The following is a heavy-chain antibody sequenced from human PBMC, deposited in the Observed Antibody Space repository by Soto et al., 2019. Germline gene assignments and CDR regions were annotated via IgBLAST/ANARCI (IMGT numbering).Heavy chain of an antibody. D-gene: IGHD3-16*01. J-gene: IGHJ3*02. CDR1: GFTFSTYG. Sequence: EVQLLESGGGLVQPGGSLRLSCAASGFTFSTYGMSWVRQAPGKGLEWVSAISGGGGSTYYADSVKGRFTISRDNSRNTLYLQMNSLRAEDTAVNYCAKDQDYVWGSSAFDIWGQGTLVTVSS. CDR3: AKDQDYVWGSSAFDI. V-gene: IGHV3-23*01. CDR2: ISGGGGST.